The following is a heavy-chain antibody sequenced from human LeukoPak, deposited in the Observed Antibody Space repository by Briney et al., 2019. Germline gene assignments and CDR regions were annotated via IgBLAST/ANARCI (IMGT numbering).Heavy chain of an antibody. V-gene: IGHV6-1*01. CDR3: ARAGDYYDSSGVPRGYFDY. CDR2: TYYRSKWYN. J-gene: IGHJ4*02. Sequence: SQTLSLTCAISGDSVSSMNAAWNWIRQSPSRGLEWLGRTYYRSKWYNDYAVSVKSRITINPDTSKNQFSLQLNSVTPEDTAVYYCARAGDYYDSSGVPRGYFDYWGQGTLVTVSS. D-gene: IGHD3-22*01. CDR1: GDSVSSMNAA.